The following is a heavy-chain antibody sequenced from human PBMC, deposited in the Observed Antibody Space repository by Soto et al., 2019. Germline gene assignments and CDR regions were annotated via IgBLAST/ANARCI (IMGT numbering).Heavy chain of an antibody. Sequence: GGSLRLSCAASGFTFSSYSMNWVRQAPGKGLEWVSSISTISTYIYYADSVKGRFTISRDNAKNSLYLQMNSLRAEDTAVYYCARDRYNNVPGGFQHWGQGTLVTVS. CDR2: ISTISTYI. CDR3: ARDRYNNVPGGFQH. V-gene: IGHV3-21*01. J-gene: IGHJ1*01. CDR1: GFTFSSYS. D-gene: IGHD1-20*01.